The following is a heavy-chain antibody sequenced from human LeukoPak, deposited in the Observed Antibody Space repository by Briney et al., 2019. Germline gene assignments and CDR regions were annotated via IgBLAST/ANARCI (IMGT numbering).Heavy chain of an antibody. CDR2: IRYDGSNK. CDR1: GFTFSSYW. V-gene: IGHV3-30*02. CDR3: ATTLDFIAVAVDYYFDY. J-gene: IGHJ4*02. Sequence: GGSLRLSCAASGFTFSSYWMSWVRQAPGKGLEWVAFIRYDGSNKYYADSVKGRFTISRDNSKNTLYLQMNSLRAEDTAVYYCATTLDFIAVAVDYYFDYWGQGTLVTVSS. D-gene: IGHD6-19*01.